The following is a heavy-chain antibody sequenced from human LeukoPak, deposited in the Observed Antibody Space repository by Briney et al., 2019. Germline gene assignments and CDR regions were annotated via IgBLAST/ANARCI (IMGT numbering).Heavy chain of an antibody. V-gene: IGHV3-30*04. CDR1: GFTFSTFA. J-gene: IGHJ4*02. CDR3: ARDFGMGIVGARAFDF. D-gene: IGHD1-26*01. CDR2: ISFDGRNK. Sequence: AGRSLRLSCAASGFTFSTFAMHWVRQAPGKGLEWVALISFDGRNKDYADSVKGRFTTSRDNSKNTLYMQMNSLRPEDTAVYYCARDFGMGIVGARAFDFWGQGTLVTVSS.